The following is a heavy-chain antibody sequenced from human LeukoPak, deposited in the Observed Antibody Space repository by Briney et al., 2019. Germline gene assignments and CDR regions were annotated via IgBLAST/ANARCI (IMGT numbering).Heavy chain of an antibody. CDR1: GYSFSTYW. Sequence: GESLKISCKGSGYSFSTYWIAWVREMPGKGLEWMGIVYAGDSRTRYSPSFQGQVTLSADKSISTAYLQWTSLKASDTAMYYCARSDYGIDFWGQGTLVTVSS. D-gene: IGHD4-17*01. J-gene: IGHJ4*02. CDR2: VYAGDSRT. V-gene: IGHV5-51*01. CDR3: ARSDYGIDF.